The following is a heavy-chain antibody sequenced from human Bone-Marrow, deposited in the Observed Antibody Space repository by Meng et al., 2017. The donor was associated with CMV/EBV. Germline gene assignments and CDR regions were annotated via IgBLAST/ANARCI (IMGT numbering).Heavy chain of an antibody. J-gene: IGHJ6*02. V-gene: IGHV4-39*07. Sequence: SETLSLTCTVSGGSISSSSYYWGWIRQPPGKGLEWIGSIYYSGSTYYNPSLKSRVTISVDTSKNQFSLKLSSVTAADTAVYYCARDRSAYYDFWSEYYGMDVWGQGTTVTVSS. CDR3: ARDRSAYYDFWSEYYGMDV. CDR2: IYYSGST. D-gene: IGHD3-3*01. CDR1: GGSISSSSYY.